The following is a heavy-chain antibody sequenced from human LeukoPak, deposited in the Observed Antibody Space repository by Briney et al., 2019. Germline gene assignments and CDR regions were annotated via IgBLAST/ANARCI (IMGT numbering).Heavy chain of an antibody. CDR3: ARWYSSAWAFDY. J-gene: IGHJ4*02. D-gene: IGHD6-19*01. CDR1: GGSISSYY. CDR2: IYYSGST. V-gene: IGHV4-59*08. Sequence: SETLSLTCTVSGGSISSYYWSWIRQPPGKGLEWIGNIYYSGSTNYNPSLKSRVTISVDTSKNQFSLKLSSVTAAGTAVYYCARWYSSAWAFDYWGQGTLVTVSS.